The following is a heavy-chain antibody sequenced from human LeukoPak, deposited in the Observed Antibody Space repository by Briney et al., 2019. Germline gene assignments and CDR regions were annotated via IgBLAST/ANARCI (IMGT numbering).Heavy chain of an antibody. CDR1: GFTFSAYC. D-gene: IGHD3-22*01. Sequence: GGSLRLSCAASGFTFSAYCMNWVRQAPGKGLEWISYISGTSGTIYYADSLKGRFTISRDNAKNSLYLQMNSLRAEDTAVYYCASAPSSDYYSHLDYWGQGTLVTVSS. J-gene: IGHJ4*02. CDR3: ASAPSSDYYSHLDY. V-gene: IGHV3-48*04. CDR2: ISGTSGTI.